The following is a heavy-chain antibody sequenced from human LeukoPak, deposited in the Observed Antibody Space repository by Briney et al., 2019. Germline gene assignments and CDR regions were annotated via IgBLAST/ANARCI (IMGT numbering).Heavy chain of an antibody. CDR2: ISSSRSYI. CDR3: AKRFDYYDSSGYDF. Sequence: GGSLRLSCAASGFTFSNYSMSWVRQAPGKGLEWVSSISSSRSYIFYADSVKGRFTISRDNAKNSLYLQMNSLRAEDAAVYYCAKRFDYYDSSGYDFWGQGTLVTVSS. D-gene: IGHD3-22*01. CDR1: GFTFSNYS. J-gene: IGHJ4*02. V-gene: IGHV3-21*04.